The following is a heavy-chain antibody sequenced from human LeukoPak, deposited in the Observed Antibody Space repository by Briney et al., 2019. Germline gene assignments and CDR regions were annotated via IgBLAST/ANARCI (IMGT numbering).Heavy chain of an antibody. CDR1: GGSISSYY. J-gene: IGHJ4*02. CDR3: ARDNYYDSSGYSPFDY. V-gene: IGHV4-59*01. CDR2: IYYSGST. Sequence: SETLSLTCTVSGGSISSYYWSWIRQPPGKGLEWIGYIYYSGSTNYNPSLKSRVTISVDTSKNQFSLKLSSVTAADTAVYYCARDNYYDSSGYSPFDYWGQGTLVTASS. D-gene: IGHD3-22*01.